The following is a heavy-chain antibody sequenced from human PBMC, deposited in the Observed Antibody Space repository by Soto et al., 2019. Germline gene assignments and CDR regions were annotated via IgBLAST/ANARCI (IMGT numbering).Heavy chain of an antibody. V-gene: IGHV4-61*01. CDR3: ARDQGYYYGSGSYYSWFDP. J-gene: IGHJ5*02. D-gene: IGHD3-10*01. Sequence: QVQLQESGPGLVKPSETLSLTCTVSGGSVSSGSYYWSWIRQPPGKGLEWIGYIYYSGSTNYNPSLKGRVTLSVDTSKNQFSLKLSSVTAADTAVYYCARDQGYYYGSGSYYSWFDPWGQGTLVTVSS. CDR2: IYYSGST. CDR1: GGSVSSGSYY.